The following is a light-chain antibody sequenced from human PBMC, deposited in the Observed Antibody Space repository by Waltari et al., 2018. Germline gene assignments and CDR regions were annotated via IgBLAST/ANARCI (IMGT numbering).Light chain of an antibody. V-gene: IGLV3-19*01. Sequence: SSELTQDPAVSVALGQTVRITCQGDSLRSYYASRYQQKPGQAHVLVIYGKNNRPSGIPDRFSGSSSGNTASLTITGAQAEDEADYYCNSRDSSGNHLSVFGGGTKLTVL. J-gene: IGLJ3*02. CDR3: NSRDSSGNHLSV. CDR1: SLRSYY. CDR2: GKN.